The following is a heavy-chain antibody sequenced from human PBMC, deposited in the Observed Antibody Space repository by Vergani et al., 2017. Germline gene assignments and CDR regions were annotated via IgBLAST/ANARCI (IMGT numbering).Heavy chain of an antibody. CDR3: VRTEYCTGIACNTRFDS. CDR2: INWNGGST. J-gene: IGHJ5*01. V-gene: IGHV3-20*04. D-gene: IGHD2-8*02. CDR1: GFTFDDYG. Sequence: EVQLVESGGGVVRPGGSLRLSCAASGFTFDDYGMSWVRQAPGKGLEWVSGINWNGGSTGYADSVKGRFTISRDNAKNSLYLQMNSLRADDAGVYYCVRTEYCTGIACNTRFDSWGQGALVTVSS.